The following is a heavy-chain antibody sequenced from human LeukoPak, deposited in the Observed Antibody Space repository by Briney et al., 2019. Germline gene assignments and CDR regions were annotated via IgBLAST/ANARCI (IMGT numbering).Heavy chain of an antibody. J-gene: IGHJ4*02. CDR3: ARGGGLFDY. CDR1: GGSFSGYY. CDR2: INHSGST. D-gene: IGHD3-10*01. V-gene: IGHV4-34*01. Sequence: SETLSLTCAVYGGSFSGYYWSWIRQPPGKGLEWIGEINHSGSTNYNPSLKSRVTISVDTSKNQFSLKLNSVTAADTVFYYCARGGGLFDYWGQGSLVTVSS.